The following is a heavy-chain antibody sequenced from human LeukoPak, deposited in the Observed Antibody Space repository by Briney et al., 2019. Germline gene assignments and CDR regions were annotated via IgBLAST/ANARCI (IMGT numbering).Heavy chain of an antibody. V-gene: IGHV4-34*01. D-gene: IGHD6-13*01. CDR2: INHSGST. CDR3: AKAYARYTNSWYDY. CDR1: GGSFSGYY. J-gene: IGHJ4*02. Sequence: SETLSLTCGVYGGSFSGYYWSWIRQPPGKGLEWIGEINHSGSTNYNPSLKSRVTISVDTSKNQFSLKLSSVTAADTAIYCCAKAYARYTNSWYDYWGQGTLVTVSS.